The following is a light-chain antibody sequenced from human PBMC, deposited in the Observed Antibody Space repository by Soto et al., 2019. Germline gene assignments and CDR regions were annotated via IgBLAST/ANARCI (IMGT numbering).Light chain of an antibody. CDR1: SSDVGGYNY. V-gene: IGLV2-14*01. J-gene: IGLJ1*01. Sequence: QSVLTQPASVSGSPGQSIIISCTGTSSDVGGYNYVSWYQQHPGKAPKLKIYEVSNRPSGVSNRFSGSKSGNTASLTISGLQAEDEADYYCSSYTSSSTRVFGTGTKVTVL. CDR3: SSYTSSSTRV. CDR2: EVS.